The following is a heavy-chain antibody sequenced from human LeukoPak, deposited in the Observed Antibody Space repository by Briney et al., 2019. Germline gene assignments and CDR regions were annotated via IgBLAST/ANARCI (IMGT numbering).Heavy chain of an antibody. Sequence: GRSLRLSCAASGFTFSSYGMHWVRQAPGKGLEWVAVISYDGSNKYYADSVKGRFTISRDNSKNTLYLQMNSLRAEDTAVYYCAREGLDGSSYYLPLWGRGTLLTVSS. J-gene: IGHJ2*01. CDR2: ISYDGSNK. D-gene: IGHD3-22*01. CDR1: GFTFSSYG. CDR3: AREGLDGSSYYLPL. V-gene: IGHV3-30*03.